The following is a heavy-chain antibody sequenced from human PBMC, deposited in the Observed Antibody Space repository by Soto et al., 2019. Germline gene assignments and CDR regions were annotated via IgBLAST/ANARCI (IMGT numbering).Heavy chain of an antibody. CDR3: PTHGPLEPRPYYYGMDV. Sequence: GGSLRLSCAASGFTFSSYEMNWVRQAPGKGLEWVSYISSSGSTIYYADSVKGRFTISRDNAKNSLYLQMNSLRAEDTAVYYCPTHGPLEPRPYYYGMDVWGHETTVTVSS. D-gene: IGHD1-1*01. J-gene: IGHJ6*02. V-gene: IGHV3-48*03. CDR1: GFTFSSYE. CDR2: ISSSGSTI.